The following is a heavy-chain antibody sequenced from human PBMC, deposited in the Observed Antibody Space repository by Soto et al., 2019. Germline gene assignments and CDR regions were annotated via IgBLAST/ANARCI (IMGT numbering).Heavy chain of an antibody. CDR3: AKEDDAWTNGHFDI. CDR2: ISGSGDST. CDR1: GFTFSDYY. J-gene: IGHJ3*02. D-gene: IGHD3-3*01. V-gene: IGHV3-23*01. Sequence: GGSLRLSCAVSGFTFSDYYMSWVRQAPGKGLEWVSAISGSGDSTYYADSVKGRFTISRDNSKNTLFVQMNSLRAEDTAMYYCAKEDDAWTNGHFDIWGQGTMVTVSS.